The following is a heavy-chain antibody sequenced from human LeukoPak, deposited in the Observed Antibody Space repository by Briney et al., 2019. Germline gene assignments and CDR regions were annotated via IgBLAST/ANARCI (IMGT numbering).Heavy chain of an antibody. CDR1: GFTPGDYA. Sequence: GGSLRLSCAASGFTPGDYAMSWVRQAPGKGLEWVGFIRTEAYDGATDYGASVKGRFTISRDDSKNIAYLQMNSLNTEDTAVYYCTRTFGYYYFYMDVWGKGTMVIVSS. D-gene: IGHD3-16*01. V-gene: IGHV3-49*04. CDR3: TRTFGYYYFYMDV. CDR2: IRTEAYDGAT. J-gene: IGHJ6*03.